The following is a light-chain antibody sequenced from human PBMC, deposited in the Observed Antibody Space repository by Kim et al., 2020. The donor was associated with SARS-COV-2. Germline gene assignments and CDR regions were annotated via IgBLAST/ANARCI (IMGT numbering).Light chain of an antibody. V-gene: IGKV3-20*01. CDR3: QQYGSSPPT. J-gene: IGKJ1*01. CDR1: QSVTSSY. CDR2: GAS. Sequence: EIVLTQSPGTLSVSPGERATLSCRASQSVTSSYLAWYQQKPGQAPRLLIYGASSRATAIPDRLSGSGSGTDFTLTISRLEPEDFAVYYCQQYGSSPPTFGQGTKVDIK.